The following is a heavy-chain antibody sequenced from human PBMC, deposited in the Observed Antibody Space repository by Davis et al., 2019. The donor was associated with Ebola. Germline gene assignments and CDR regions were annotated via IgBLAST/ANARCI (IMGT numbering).Heavy chain of an antibody. J-gene: IGHJ4*02. D-gene: IGHD2-21*01. Sequence: PSETLSLTCTVSGGSISSYYWSWIRQPPGKGLEWVANIKQDGSEKYYVDSVKGRFTISRDNAKNSLYLQMNSLRAEDTAVYYCASHRGCGGDCPPGYWGQGTLVTVSS. CDR3: ASHRGCGGDCPPGY. CDR2: IKQDGSEK. V-gene: IGHV3-7*01. CDR1: GGSISSYY.